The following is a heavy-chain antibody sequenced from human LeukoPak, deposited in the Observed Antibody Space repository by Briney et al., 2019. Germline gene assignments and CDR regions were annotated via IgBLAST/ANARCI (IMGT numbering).Heavy chain of an antibody. CDR2: IYTSGST. V-gene: IGHV4-4*07. CDR3: SRDQGRIAAAEVVTNDAFDI. D-gene: IGHD6-13*01. Sequence: SETLSLTCTVSGGSISSYYWSWIRQPAGKGLEWIGRIYTSGSTNYNPSLKSRVTISVDTSKNQFSLKLSSVTAADTAVYYCSRDQGRIAAAEVVTNDAFDIWGQGTMVTVSS. J-gene: IGHJ3*02. CDR1: GGSISSYY.